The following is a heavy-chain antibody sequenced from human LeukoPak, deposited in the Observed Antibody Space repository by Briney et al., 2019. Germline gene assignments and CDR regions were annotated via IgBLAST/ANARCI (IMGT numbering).Heavy chain of an antibody. Sequence: GASVKVSCKASGGTFSSYAISWVRQAPGQGLEWMGWISAYNGNTNYAQKLQGRVTMTTDTSTSTAYMELRSLRSDDTAVYYCAREPRITIFGVVYDYCYGMDVWGQGTTVTVSS. CDR3: AREPRITIFGVVYDYCYGMDV. CDR2: ISAYNGNT. J-gene: IGHJ6*02. V-gene: IGHV1-18*01. CDR1: GGTFSSYA. D-gene: IGHD3-3*01.